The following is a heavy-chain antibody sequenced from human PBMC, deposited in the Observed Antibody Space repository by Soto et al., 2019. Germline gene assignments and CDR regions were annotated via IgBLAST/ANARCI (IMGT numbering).Heavy chain of an antibody. CDR2: ISPIFGTA. Sequence: GASVKVSCKASGGTFSSYAISWVRQAPGQGLEWMGGISPIFGTANYAQKFQGRVTITADKATSTAYMELSSLRSEDTAVYYCARQLFWSGYYTGYYYYGMDVWGQGTTVTVSS. V-gene: IGHV1-69*06. CDR3: ARQLFWSGYYTGYYYYGMDV. CDR1: GGTFSSYA. J-gene: IGHJ6*02. D-gene: IGHD3-3*01.